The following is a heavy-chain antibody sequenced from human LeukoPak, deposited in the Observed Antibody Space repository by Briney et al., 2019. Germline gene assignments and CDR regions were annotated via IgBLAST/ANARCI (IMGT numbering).Heavy chain of an antibody. D-gene: IGHD5-18*01. CDR2: IWYDGSNK. Sequence: GGSLRLSCAASGFTFSNYGMHWVRQAPGKGLEWVAVIWYDGSNKYYADSVKGRFTISRDNSKNTLYLQMNSLRAEDTAVYYCAKDLGDTAMVFYYFDYWGQGTLVTVSS. J-gene: IGHJ4*02. CDR3: AKDLGDTAMVFYYFDY. CDR1: GFTFSNYG. V-gene: IGHV3-33*06.